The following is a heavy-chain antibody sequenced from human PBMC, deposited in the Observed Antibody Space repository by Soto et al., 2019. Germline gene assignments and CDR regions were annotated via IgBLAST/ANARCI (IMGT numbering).Heavy chain of an antibody. D-gene: IGHD4-17*01. CDR2: ISASGLST. V-gene: IGHV3-23*01. CDR1: GFTFSNYA. CDR3: AKDPTVTTAYYFDY. J-gene: IGHJ4*02. Sequence: EVQLLESGGGLVQPGGSLRLSCAASGFTFSNYAMSWVRQAPGKGLEWVSAISASGLSTYYADSVKGRFTISRDNSKNTVYLQMNSLGAEDTAVYYCAKDPTVTTAYYFDYWGQGTLVAVSS.